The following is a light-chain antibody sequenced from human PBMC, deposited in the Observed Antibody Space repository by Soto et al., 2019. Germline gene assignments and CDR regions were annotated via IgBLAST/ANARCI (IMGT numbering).Light chain of an antibody. CDR3: QQTYSPPWT. Sequence: DIQMTQSPSSLSASVGARVTITCRASQNIRRYVNWYQQKAGKAPNLLIYAAASLQSGVPSRFRGFGAGTDFTLTITSLQAEDFATYYCQQTYSPPWTCGQGTKVEVK. CDR1: QNIRRY. CDR2: AAA. V-gene: IGKV1-39*01. J-gene: IGKJ1*01.